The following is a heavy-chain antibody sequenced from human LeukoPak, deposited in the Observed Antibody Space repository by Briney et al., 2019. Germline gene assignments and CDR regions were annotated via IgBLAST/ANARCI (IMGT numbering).Heavy chain of an antibody. CDR3: ATAAASWVGGSYGFYFDY. CDR2: IYPRDSDT. J-gene: IGHJ4*02. CDR1: GYSFTTYW. Sequence: GESLKISCKASGYSFTTYWIGWVRQMPGKGLEWVGIIYPRDSDTRFSPSFQGQVTISADKSISTAYLQWSSLKASDTAMYYCATAAASWVGGSYGFYFDYWGQGTLVTVSS. D-gene: IGHD1-26*01. V-gene: IGHV5-51*01.